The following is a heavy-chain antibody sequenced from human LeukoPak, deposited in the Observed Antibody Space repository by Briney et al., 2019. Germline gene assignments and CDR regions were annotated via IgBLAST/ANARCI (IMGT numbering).Heavy chain of an antibody. CDR1: VFTFSTYW. CDR2: IRPEGTTT. J-gene: IGHJ4*02. V-gene: IGHV3-74*03. D-gene: IGHD3-9*01. CDR3: ARDLDWILFDY. Sequence: GGSLRLSCAASVFTFSTYWMHWLRQAPGKGLVWVARIRPEGTTTAYADSVKGRFTISRDNAKNRLFLQMNSLSAADTAVYYCARDLDWILFDYWGQGTLVTVSS.